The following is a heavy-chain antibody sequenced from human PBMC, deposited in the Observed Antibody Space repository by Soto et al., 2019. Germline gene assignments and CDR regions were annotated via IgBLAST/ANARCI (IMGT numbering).Heavy chain of an antibody. CDR3: ARDVSTAAALYDY. V-gene: IGHV1-3*01. D-gene: IGHD6-13*01. J-gene: IGHJ4*02. CDR1: GYTFTSYA. CDR2: INAGNGNT. Sequence: ASVKVSCKASGYTFTSYAMHWVRQAPGQRLEWMGWINAGNGNTKYSQKFQGRVTITRDTSASTAYMELSSLRSEDTAVYYCARDVSTAAALYDYWGQGTLVTVSS.